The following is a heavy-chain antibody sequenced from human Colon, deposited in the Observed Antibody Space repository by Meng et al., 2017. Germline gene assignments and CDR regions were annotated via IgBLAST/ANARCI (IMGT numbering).Heavy chain of an antibody. CDR3: ARDRVPGKY. D-gene: IGHD1-14*01. CDR1: GGSVSSGTYY. V-gene: IGHV4-61*01. CDR2: IYYSGTT. Sequence: QVQLQESGPRLVKTSETLSLTCAVSGGSVSSGTYYWSWIRQPPGKGLEWIGCIYYSGTTNYNPSLKSRVTISVDTSKNQFSLKLSSVTPADTAVYFCARDRVPGKYWGQGTLVTVSS. J-gene: IGHJ4*02.